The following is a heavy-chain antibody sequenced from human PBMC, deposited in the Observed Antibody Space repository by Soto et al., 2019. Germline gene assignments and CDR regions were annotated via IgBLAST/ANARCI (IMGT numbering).Heavy chain of an antibody. CDR1: GGSISSSRYY. J-gene: IGHJ6*03. V-gene: IGHV4-61*05. CDR2: ISSSGST. Sequence: SETLSLTCTVSGGSISSSRYYWGWIRQPPGKGLEWVGYISSSGSTNSTPSLKSRVTISVATSKNQFSLKLSSVTAADTAVYYCARAFSGSYSYYYYMDVWGKGTTVTVSS. CDR3: ARAFSGSYSYYYYMDV. D-gene: IGHD3-10*01.